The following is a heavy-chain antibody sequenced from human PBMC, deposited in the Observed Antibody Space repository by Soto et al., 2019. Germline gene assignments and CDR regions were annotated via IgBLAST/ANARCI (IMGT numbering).Heavy chain of an antibody. V-gene: IGHV4-59*12. D-gene: IGHD5-18*01. Sequence: SETLSLTCTVSGGSISSYYWSWIRQPPGKGLEWIGYIYYSGSTNYNPSLKSRVTISVDTSKNQFSLKLSSVTAADTAVYYCARGVDTADYYYGMDVWGQGTTVTVSS. CDR3: ARGVDTADYYYGMDV. J-gene: IGHJ6*02. CDR2: IYYSGST. CDR1: GGSISSYY.